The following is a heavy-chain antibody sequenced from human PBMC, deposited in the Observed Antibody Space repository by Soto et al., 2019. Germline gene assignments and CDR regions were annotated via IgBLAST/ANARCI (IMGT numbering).Heavy chain of an antibody. V-gene: IGHV4-39*01. Sequence: SETLSLTCSVSGGSISSTSYYWGWIRQPPGKGLEWIGSIYYSGSIYHNPSLKSRVTISVDTSKNQFSLKLSSVTAADTAVYYCARHDYGSGSYPPWFDPWGQGTLVTVSS. D-gene: IGHD3-10*01. J-gene: IGHJ5*02. CDR2: IYYSGSI. CDR3: ARHDYGSGSYPPWFDP. CDR1: GGSISSTSYY.